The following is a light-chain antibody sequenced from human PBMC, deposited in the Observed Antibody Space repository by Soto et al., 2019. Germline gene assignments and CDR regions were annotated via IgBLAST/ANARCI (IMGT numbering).Light chain of an antibody. V-gene: IGKV1-39*01. Sequence: DIQLTQSPSSLSASVGDSVTITCRASQDIITYLTWYQHKPGRAPKLLVYDASSLNSGVPSRFRGSGGGREFTLTISRLQPDDFATYSCQQTYRTPLFSFGPGTTVDLK. J-gene: IGKJ3*01. CDR3: QQTYRTPLFS. CDR1: QDIITY. CDR2: DAS.